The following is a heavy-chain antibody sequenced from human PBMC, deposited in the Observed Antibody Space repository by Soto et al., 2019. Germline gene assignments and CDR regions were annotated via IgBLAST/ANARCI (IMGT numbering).Heavy chain of an antibody. V-gene: IGHV3-53*01. J-gene: IGHJ4*01. CDR3: ARGYGAGTYFSDY. CDR1: GFSVSSNY. Sequence: PRSSLRRTCAASGFSVSSNYITWARQAPWKGLEWVSLSYSGGNTYYADSVKGRFTVSRDNFQKTLYLQMVNLRPEDTAVYYCARGYGAGTYFSDYWGDRT. D-gene: IGHD3-10*01. CDR2: SYSGGNT.